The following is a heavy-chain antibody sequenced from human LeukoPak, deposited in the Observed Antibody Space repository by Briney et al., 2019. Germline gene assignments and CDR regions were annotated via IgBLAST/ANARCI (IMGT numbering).Heavy chain of an antibody. CDR1: GFTFSSYG. CDR2: IRYDGSNK. CDR3: AKDHDYDSSGYYYYFDY. J-gene: IGHJ4*02. D-gene: IGHD3-22*01. Sequence: PGGSLRLSXAASGFTFSSYGMHSVSQPPGKGLEWVAFIRYDGSNKYYADSVKGRFTISRDNSKNTLYLQMNSLRAEDTAVYYCAKDHDYDSSGYYYYFDYWGQGTLVTVSS. V-gene: IGHV3-30*02.